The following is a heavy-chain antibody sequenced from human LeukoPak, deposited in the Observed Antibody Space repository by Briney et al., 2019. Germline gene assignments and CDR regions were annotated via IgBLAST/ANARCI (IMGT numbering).Heavy chain of an antibody. CDR3: ARGGYYYDSSGYYGFQH. D-gene: IGHD3-22*01. CDR1: GYTFTSYG. Sequence: ASVKVSCKASGYTFTSYGISWVRQAPGQGLEWMGWISVYNGYTKYAQKLQGRVSMTTDTSTSTAYMELRSLRSDDTAVYYCARGGYYYDSSGYYGFQHWGQGTLVTVSS. V-gene: IGHV1-18*01. J-gene: IGHJ1*01. CDR2: ISVYNGYT.